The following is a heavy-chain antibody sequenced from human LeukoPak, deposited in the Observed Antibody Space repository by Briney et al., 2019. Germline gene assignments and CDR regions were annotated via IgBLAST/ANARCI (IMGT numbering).Heavy chain of an antibody. D-gene: IGHD3-10*01. CDR1: GYTFTGYY. Sequence: ASVKVSCKASGYTFTGYYMHWVRQAPGQGLEWMGWINPNSGGTNYAQKFQGRVTMTRDTSISTAYMELSRLRSDDTAVYYCARDHSGSGSKIDYWGQGTLVTVSS. J-gene: IGHJ4*02. V-gene: IGHV1-2*02. CDR3: ARDHSGSGSKIDY. CDR2: INPNSGGT.